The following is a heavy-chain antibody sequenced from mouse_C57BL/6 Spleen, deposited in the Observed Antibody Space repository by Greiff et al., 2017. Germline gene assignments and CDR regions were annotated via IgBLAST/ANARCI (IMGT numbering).Heavy chain of an antibody. D-gene: IGHD2-1*01. J-gene: IGHJ1*03. CDR2: IDPETGGT. CDR3: TRGDYGNSYWYFDV. Sequence: QVQLQQSGAELVRPGASVTLSCKASGYTFTDYEMHWVKQTPVHGLEWIGAIDPETGGTAYNQKFKGKAILTADKSSSTAYMELRSLTSEDSAVYYWTRGDYGNSYWYFDVWGTGTTVTVSS. V-gene: IGHV1-15*01. CDR1: GYTFTDYE.